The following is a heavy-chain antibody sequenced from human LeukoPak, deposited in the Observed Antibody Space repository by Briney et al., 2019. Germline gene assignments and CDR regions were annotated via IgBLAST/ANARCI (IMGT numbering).Heavy chain of an antibody. D-gene: IGHD6-19*01. Sequence: ASVKVSCKASGYTSTSYGISWVRQAPGQGLEWMGWISAYNGNANYAQKLQGRVTMTTDTSTSTAYMELRSLRSDDTAVYYCARDPGYSSGWYFDYWGQGTLVTVSS. CDR2: ISAYNGNA. CDR1: GYTSTSYG. J-gene: IGHJ4*02. V-gene: IGHV1-18*01. CDR3: ARDPGYSSGWYFDY.